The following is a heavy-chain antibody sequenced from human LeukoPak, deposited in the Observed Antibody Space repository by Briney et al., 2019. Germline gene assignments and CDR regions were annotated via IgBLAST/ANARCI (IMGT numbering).Heavy chain of an antibody. V-gene: IGHV4-4*07. D-gene: IGHD3-22*01. CDR3: ARETYDSSGIGPTFDI. CDR1: GGSISSYY. J-gene: IGHJ3*02. Sequence: SETLSLTCTVSGGSISSYYWSWIRQPAGKGLEWIGRIYTSGSTNYNPSLKSQVTMSVDTSKNQFSLKLSSVTAADTAVYYCARETYDSSGIGPTFDIWGQGTMVTVSS. CDR2: IYTSGST.